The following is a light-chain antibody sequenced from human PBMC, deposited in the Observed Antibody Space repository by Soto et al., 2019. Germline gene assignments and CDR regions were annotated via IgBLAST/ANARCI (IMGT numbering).Light chain of an antibody. CDR1: QSVSSY. J-gene: IGKJ5*01. CDR2: AAS. Sequence: EIVLTQSPGTLSLSTGERATLSCRASQSVSSYLAWYQQKPGQAPRLLMYAASSRATGIPDRFSGSGSGTDFTLTISRLEAEDFAVYYCQQSSSSPITFGQGTRLEIK. CDR3: QQSSSSPIT. V-gene: IGKV3-20*01.